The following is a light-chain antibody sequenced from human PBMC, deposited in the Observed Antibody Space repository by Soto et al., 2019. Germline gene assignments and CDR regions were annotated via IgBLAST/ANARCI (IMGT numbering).Light chain of an antibody. Sequence: EIVMTQSPATLSVSPGERATLSCRASQSVTNSYLAWYQQKPGQAPRLLIYGVSTRATGIPTRFSGSGSGTEFTLTLSSLQSEDFAVYYCQQYSSWPLTFGGGTKVEIK. CDR3: QQYSSWPLT. CDR1: QSVTNSY. J-gene: IGKJ4*01. CDR2: GVS. V-gene: IGKV3-15*01.